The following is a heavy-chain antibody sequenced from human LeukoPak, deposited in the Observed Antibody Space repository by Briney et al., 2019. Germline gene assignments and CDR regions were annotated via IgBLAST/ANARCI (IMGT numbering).Heavy chain of an antibody. J-gene: IGHJ4*02. D-gene: IGHD4-23*01. Sequence: PSETLSLTCAVSGGSFSGYHWTWIRQPRGKALEWIGEIDPNGGTHYKPSLKSRVTMSLDTSKNHFSLKLSSVTAADTAVYYCGRGQQVRWPPPIYWGQGTLVTVSS. CDR3: GRGQQVRWPPPIY. CDR2: IDPNGGT. V-gene: IGHV4-34*01. CDR1: GGSFSGYH.